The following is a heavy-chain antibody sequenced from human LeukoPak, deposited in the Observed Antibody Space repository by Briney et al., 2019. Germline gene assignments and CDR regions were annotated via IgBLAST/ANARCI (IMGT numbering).Heavy chain of an antibody. J-gene: IGHJ4*02. D-gene: IGHD5-12*01. Sequence: GGSLRLSCAASGFTFSSYWMHWVRQAPGKGLVWVSRINSDGSSTSYADSVKGRFTISRDNAKNTLYRQMNSLRAEDTAVYYCAPTFWASPKFDYWGQGTLVTVSS. CDR1: GFTFSSYW. CDR2: INSDGSST. CDR3: APTFWASPKFDY. V-gene: IGHV3-74*01.